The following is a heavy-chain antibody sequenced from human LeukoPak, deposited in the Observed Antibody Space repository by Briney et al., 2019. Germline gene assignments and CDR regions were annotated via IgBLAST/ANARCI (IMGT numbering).Heavy chain of an antibody. V-gene: IGHV4-34*01. D-gene: IGHD2-2*01. Sequence: PSETLSLTCAVYGGSFSGYYWSWIRQPPGKGLEWIGEINHSGSTNYNPSLKSRVTISVDTSKNQFSLKLSSVTAADTAVYYCARRSNIVVVPAANWFDPWGQGTLVTVSS. J-gene: IGHJ5*02. CDR1: GGSFSGYY. CDR2: INHSGST. CDR3: ARRSNIVVVPAANWFDP.